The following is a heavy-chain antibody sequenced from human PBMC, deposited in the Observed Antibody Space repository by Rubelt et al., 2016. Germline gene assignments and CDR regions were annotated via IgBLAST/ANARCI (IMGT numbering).Heavy chain of an antibody. J-gene: IGHJ3*02. CDR1: GGSFSGFY. V-gene: IGHV4-34*01. D-gene: IGHD2-15*01. CDR3: ARASSQFGVLAASCVDI. Sequence: QVQLQQWGAGLLKPSETLSLTCAVYGGSFSGFYWSWIRQPPGKGLEWIGEIHHSGSTNYNPSLKSRVTISVDTSKNPFALKLNFVTAADTAVYDCARASSQFGVLAASCVDIWGQGTLVTVSS. CDR2: IHHSGST.